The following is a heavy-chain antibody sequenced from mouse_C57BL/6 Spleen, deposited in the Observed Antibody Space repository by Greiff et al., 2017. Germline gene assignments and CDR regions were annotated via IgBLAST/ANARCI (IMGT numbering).Heavy chain of an antibody. CDR1: GYTFTSYW. D-gene: IGHD1-1*02. J-gene: IGHJ2*01. CDR2: IYPGSGST. CDR3: ARLDYGCFDY. V-gene: IGHV1-55*01. Sequence: QVQLQQPGAELVKPGASVKMSCKASGYTFTSYWITWVKQRPGQGLEWIGDIYPGSGSTNYNEKFKSKATLTVDKSSSTAYMQLSSLTSEDSAVYYCARLDYGCFDYWGQGTTLTVSA.